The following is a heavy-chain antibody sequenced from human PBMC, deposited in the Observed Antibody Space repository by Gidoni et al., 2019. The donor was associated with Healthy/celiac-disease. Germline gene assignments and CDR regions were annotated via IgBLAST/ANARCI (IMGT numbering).Heavy chain of an antibody. J-gene: IGHJ4*02. CDR1: VGPFSSYS. D-gene: IGHD3-22*01. CDR2: IIPIFGTA. Sequence: QLQLVQSGAEVKKPGSSVTVSCKASVGPFSSYSISWVRQAPGQGLEWMGGIIPIFGTANYAQKFQGRVTITADESTSTAYMELSSLRSEDTAVYYCARHSAYYYDSSGYSPELYYFDYWGQGTLVTVSS. CDR3: ARHSAYYYDSSGYSPELYYFDY. V-gene: IGHV1-69*01.